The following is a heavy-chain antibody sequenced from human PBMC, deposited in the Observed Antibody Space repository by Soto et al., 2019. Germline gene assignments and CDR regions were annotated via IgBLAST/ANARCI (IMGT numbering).Heavy chain of an antibody. CDR2: IFYLGSS. J-gene: IGHJ5*02. CDR1: GDSISSSDYY. Sequence: SETLSLTCTVSGDSISSSDYYWVWVRQPPGKGLEWIGSIFYLGSSYYNPSLKSRVTMSVDTSKNQFSLRLRSVTAADTALYFCARHSLALRKNNCFDPWGQGIMVTVPQ. D-gene: IGHD3-3*02. V-gene: IGHV4-39*01. CDR3: ARHSLALRKNNCFDP.